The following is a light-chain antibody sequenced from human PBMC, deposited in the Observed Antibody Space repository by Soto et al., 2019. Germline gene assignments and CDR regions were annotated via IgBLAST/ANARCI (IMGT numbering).Light chain of an antibody. CDR2: GAS. CDR1: QSVATN. CDR3: QQYNNWPWT. Sequence: EIVMTQSPATLSLSPWEIATLSCRASQSVATNLAWYQQKPGQPPRLLIYGASTRATGIPARFSGSGSGTEFTLTISSLQSVDFAVYSCQQYNNWPWTFGQGTKVDI. J-gene: IGKJ1*01. V-gene: IGKV3-15*01.